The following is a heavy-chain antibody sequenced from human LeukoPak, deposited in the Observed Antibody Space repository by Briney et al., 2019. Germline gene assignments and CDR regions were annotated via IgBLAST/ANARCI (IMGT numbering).Heavy chain of an antibody. CDR3: ARGRPHGNDY. J-gene: IGHJ4*02. V-gene: IGHV3-74*01. CDR2: IASDGSST. D-gene: IGHD4-23*01. Sequence: GGSLRLSCAASGFTFSSYWMNWVSQAPGKGLVWVSRIASDGSSTTYADSVKGRFSISRDNAKNTLYLQMNSLRVEDTAVYYCARGRPHGNDYWGQGTLVTVSS. CDR1: GFTFSSYW.